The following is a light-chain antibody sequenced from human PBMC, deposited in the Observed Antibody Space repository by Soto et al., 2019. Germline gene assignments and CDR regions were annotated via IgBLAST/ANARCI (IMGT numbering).Light chain of an antibody. J-gene: IGLJ3*02. Sequence: QSALTQPASVSGSPGQSITISCTGPSSDVGAYNFVSWYQQHPGKAPRLLIYEGSKRPSGVSDRFSVSKSGNTASLTISGLQTEDEADYHCFSYAGDSTGMFGGGTKLTVL. CDR1: SSDVGAYNF. V-gene: IGLV2-23*01. CDR3: FSYAGDSTGM. CDR2: EGS.